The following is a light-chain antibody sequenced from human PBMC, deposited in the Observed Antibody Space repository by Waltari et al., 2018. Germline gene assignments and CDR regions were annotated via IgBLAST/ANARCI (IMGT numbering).Light chain of an antibody. J-gene: IGKJ2*01. CDR2: GTS. Sequence: EIVLTQSPGILSLSPGERATLSCRASQTVNSRYLAWYQQKPGQAPRLLIYGTSSRPTGIPDRFSGSGSETDFTLTISRLEPEDFAVYYCQQYGDSPPYTFGQGTKLEIK. CDR1: QTVNSRY. CDR3: QQYGDSPPYT. V-gene: IGKV3-20*01.